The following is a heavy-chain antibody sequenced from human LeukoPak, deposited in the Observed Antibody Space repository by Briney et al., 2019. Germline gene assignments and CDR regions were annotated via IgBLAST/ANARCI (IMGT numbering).Heavy chain of an antibody. D-gene: IGHD2-2*01. V-gene: IGHV3-33*01. CDR1: GFTFRNYG. CDR2: IWHDESNK. CDR3: ARDYSTTWSYGVDV. J-gene: IGHJ6*02. Sequence: GGSLRLPCAVSGFTFRNYGMHWVRQTPGKGLEWVAAIWHDESNKNYADSVKGRFTISRDNSKNTLYLQMNSLRAEDTAVYYCARDYSTTWSYGVDVWGQGTTVTVSS.